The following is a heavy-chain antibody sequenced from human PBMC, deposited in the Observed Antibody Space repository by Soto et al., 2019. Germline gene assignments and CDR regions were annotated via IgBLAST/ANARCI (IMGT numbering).Heavy chain of an antibody. V-gene: IGHV1-18*01. Sequence: ASVKVSCKASGYTFTSYGISWVRQAPGQGLEWMGWISAYNGNTNYAQKLQGRVTMTTDTSTSTAYMELRSLRSDDTAVYYCARAGWELSHYYYYYGMDVWGQGTTVTVSS. CDR2: ISAYNGNT. D-gene: IGHD1-26*01. J-gene: IGHJ6*02. CDR1: GYTFTSYG. CDR3: ARAGWELSHYYYYYGMDV.